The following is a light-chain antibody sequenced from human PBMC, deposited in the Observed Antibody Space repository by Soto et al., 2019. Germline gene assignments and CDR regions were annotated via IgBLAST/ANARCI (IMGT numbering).Light chain of an antibody. J-gene: IGLJ3*02. V-gene: IGLV2-14*01. CDR1: SNGIGDYNY. CDR2: EVS. CDR3: TSYSSTNTLV. Sequence: QSALTQPASVSGSPGQSVTVSCIGTSNGIGDYNYVSWYQQLPGKAPQLIIFEVSNRPSGVSHRFSGSKSGTTASLAISGLQAEDEADYYCTSYSSTNTLVFGGGTKVTVL.